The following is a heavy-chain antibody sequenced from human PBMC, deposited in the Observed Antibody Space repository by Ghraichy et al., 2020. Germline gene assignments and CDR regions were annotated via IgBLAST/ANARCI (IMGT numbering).Heavy chain of an antibody. D-gene: IGHD6-19*01. CDR2: IWHDGSKK. CDR3: ARQEYNSGWKRIDY. J-gene: IGHJ4*02. Sequence: GGSLRLSCAASGFSFSSYGMHWVRQAPGKGLEWVAVIWHDGSKKQYADSAKGRFTISRDNSKNTLYLQMNSLRAEDTSVYYCARQEYNSGWKRIDYWGQGTLVTVSS. V-gene: IGHV3-33*01. CDR1: GFSFSSYG.